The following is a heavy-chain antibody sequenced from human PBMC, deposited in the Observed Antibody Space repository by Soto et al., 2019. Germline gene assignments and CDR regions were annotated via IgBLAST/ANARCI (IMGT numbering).Heavy chain of an antibody. Sequence: GGSLRLSCVASGFTFRDYGMHWVRQAPGKGLEWVAGISHHGLKEHYADSVKGRFTISRDNSKKTVYLQLNSLRGDDTAVYYCAKDWVGGSNKYYFEYWGQGPLVTVSS. CDR2: ISHHGLKE. CDR3: AKDWVGGSNKYYFEY. CDR1: GFTFRDYG. V-gene: IGHV3-30*18. D-gene: IGHD1-26*01. J-gene: IGHJ4*02.